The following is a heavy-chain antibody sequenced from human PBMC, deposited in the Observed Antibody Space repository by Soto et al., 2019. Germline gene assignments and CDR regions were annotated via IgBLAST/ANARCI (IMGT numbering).Heavy chain of an antibody. CDR2: INHSGST. J-gene: IGHJ6*02. V-gene: IGHV4-34*01. CDR1: GGSFSGYY. D-gene: IGHD3-3*01. Sequence: SETLSLTCAVYGGSFSGYYWSWIRQPPGKGLEWIGEINHSGSTNYNPSLKSRVTISVDTSKNQFSLKLSSVTAADTAVYYCARGILEWLLGYYYYYGMDVWGQGTTVTVSS. CDR3: ARGILEWLLGYYYYYGMDV.